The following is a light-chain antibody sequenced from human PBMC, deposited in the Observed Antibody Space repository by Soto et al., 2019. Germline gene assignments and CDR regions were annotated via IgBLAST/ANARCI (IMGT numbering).Light chain of an antibody. CDR2: EDN. Sequence: NFMLTQPHSVSESPGKTVTISCTRSSGSIASNYVQWYQQRPGSSPTTVIYEDNQRPSGVPDRFSGSIDSSSNSASLTISGLKTEYEADYYCQSYDSSNAWVFGGGTKVTVL. V-gene: IGLV6-57*01. CDR1: SGSIASNY. CDR3: QSYDSSNAWV. J-gene: IGLJ3*02.